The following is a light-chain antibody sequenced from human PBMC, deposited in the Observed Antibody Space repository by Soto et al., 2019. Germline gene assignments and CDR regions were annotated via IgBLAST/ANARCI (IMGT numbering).Light chain of an antibody. CDR1: QDIRNE. V-gene: IGKV1-6*01. Sequence: AIQMTQSPSSLSASIGDRVTITCRASQDIRNELGWYQQKPGKAPKVLISAASSLEDGVPSRFSGSGSATDFTLTISSLRPEDFATYFCLQDYNYPRTFGQGTKVEIK. CDR2: AAS. J-gene: IGKJ1*01. CDR3: LQDYNYPRT.